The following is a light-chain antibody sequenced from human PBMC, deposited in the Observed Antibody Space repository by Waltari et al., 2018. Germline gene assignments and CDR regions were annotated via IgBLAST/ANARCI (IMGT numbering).Light chain of an antibody. CDR2: AAS. Sequence: DIQMTQSPSSLSASVGDRVTIACRASQNIGVYLNWYQQKPGKAPQLLIYAASALQSGVPSRFSGSGSGTDFTLTISGLQSEDFATDYCQQVYNAPPWTFGQGTKVEIK. V-gene: IGKV1-39*01. J-gene: IGKJ1*01. CDR3: QQVYNAPPWT. CDR1: QNIGVY.